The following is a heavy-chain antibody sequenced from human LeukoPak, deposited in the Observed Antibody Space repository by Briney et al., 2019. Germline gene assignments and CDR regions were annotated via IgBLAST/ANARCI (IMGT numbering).Heavy chain of an antibody. D-gene: IGHD3-9*01. CDR2: INPNCGGT. J-gene: IGHJ4*02. Sequence: ASVKVSCKASGYTFTGYYMHWVRQAPGQGLEWMGWINPNCGGTNYAQKFQGRLTMTRDTSISTAYMELSRLRSDDTAVYYCARESLYYDILTCYFDYWGQGTLVTVSS. CDR1: GYTFTGYY. CDR3: ARESLYYDILTCYFDY. V-gene: IGHV1-2*02.